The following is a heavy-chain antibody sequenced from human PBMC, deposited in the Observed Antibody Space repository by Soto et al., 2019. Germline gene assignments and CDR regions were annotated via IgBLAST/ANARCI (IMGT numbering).Heavy chain of an antibody. J-gene: IGHJ3*02. V-gene: IGHV5-51*01. CDR2: IYPGDSDT. D-gene: IGHD5-12*01. CDR1: GYSFTSYW. Sequence: PGESLKISCKGSGYSFTSYWIGWVRQMPGKGLEWMGIIYPGDSDTRYSPSFQGQVTISADKSISTAYLQWSSLKASDTAMYYCARTDGYNFGFAAFDIWGQGTMVTVSS. CDR3: ARTDGYNFGFAAFDI.